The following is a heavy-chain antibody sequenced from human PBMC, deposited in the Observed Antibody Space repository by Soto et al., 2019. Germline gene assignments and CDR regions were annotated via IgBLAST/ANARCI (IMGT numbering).Heavy chain of an antibody. J-gene: IGHJ6*02. D-gene: IGHD3-9*01. CDR1: GFTFSSYS. V-gene: IGHV3-21*01. CDR3: AGGTTIRGYYYYGIDV. Sequence: GGSLRLSCAASGFTFSSYSMNWVRQAPGKGLEWVSSISSSSSYIYYADSVKGRFTISRDNAKNSLYLQMNSLRAEDTAVYYCAGGTTIRGYYYYGIDVWGQGTTVTVSS. CDR2: ISSSSSYI.